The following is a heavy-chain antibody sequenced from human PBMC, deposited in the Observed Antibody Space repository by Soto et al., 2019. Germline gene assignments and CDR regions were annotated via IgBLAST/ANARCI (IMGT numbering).Heavy chain of an antibody. Sequence: SQTKSLTCAVSEGTIISIDWWSWVRKTPGKGLEWIGEIYHSGSTNYNPSLKSRVTISVDKSKNQFSLKLSSVTAADTAVYYCARAVLMVRYGMDVWGQGTTVTVSS. V-gene: IGHV4-4*02. D-gene: IGHD2-8*01. CDR2: IYHSGST. CDR3: ARAVLMVRYGMDV. J-gene: IGHJ6*02. CDR1: EGTIISIDW.